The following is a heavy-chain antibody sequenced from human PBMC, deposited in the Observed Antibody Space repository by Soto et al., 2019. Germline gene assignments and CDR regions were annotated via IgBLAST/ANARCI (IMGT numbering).Heavy chain of an antibody. V-gene: IGHV4-30-4*01. J-gene: IGHJ3*02. CDR2: IYYSGST. CDR1: GGSISSGDYY. CDR3: ARDPASAARGGAFDI. D-gene: IGHD6-25*01. Sequence: QVQLQESGPGLVKPSQTLSLTCTVSGGSISSGDYYWSWIRQPPGKGLEWIGYIYYSGSTYYNPSLKSRVTISVDTSKNQFALKLSSVTAADTAVYYCARDPASAARGGAFDIWGQGTMVTVSS.